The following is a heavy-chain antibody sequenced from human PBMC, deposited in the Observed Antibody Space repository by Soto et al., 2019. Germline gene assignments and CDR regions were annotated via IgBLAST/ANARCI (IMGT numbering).Heavy chain of an antibody. D-gene: IGHD3-22*01. CDR2: ISGSGGST. Sequence: GGSLRLSCAASGFTFSSYAMSWVRQAPGKGLEWVSAISGSGGSTYYADSVKGRFTISRDNSKNTLYLQMNSLRAEDTAVYYCAKDLGVSRYYESSGPSYWGQGTLVTVS. J-gene: IGHJ4*02. CDR3: AKDLGVSRYYESSGPSY. V-gene: IGHV3-23*01. CDR1: GFTFSSYA.